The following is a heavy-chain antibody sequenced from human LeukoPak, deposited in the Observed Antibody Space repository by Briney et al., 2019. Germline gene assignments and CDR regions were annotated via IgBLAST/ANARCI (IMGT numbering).Heavy chain of an antibody. CDR2: ISSSGSTI. Sequence: GGSLRLSCAASGFTFSSYSMNWVRQAPGKGLEWVSYISSSGSTIYYADSVKGQFTISRDNAKNTLYLQMNSLRAEDTAVYYCAKSHKWGLDAFDIWGQGTMVTVSS. CDR1: GFTFSSYS. D-gene: IGHD1-26*01. V-gene: IGHV3-48*04. J-gene: IGHJ3*02. CDR3: AKSHKWGLDAFDI.